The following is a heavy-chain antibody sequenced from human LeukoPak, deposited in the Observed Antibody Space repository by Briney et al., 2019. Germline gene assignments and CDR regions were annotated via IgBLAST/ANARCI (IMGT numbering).Heavy chain of an antibody. D-gene: IGHD3-22*01. Sequence: GASVKVSRKASGYTFTGYYLHWVRQAPGQGLEWMGWINPNSGGTNHAQKFQGRVSMTRDTSSTTAYMELRGLRSDDAAVYFCARDRIPRYYYYTSDYNSIASWAQGTLVTVSS. J-gene: IGHJ5*02. CDR3: ARDRIPRYYYYTSDYNSIAS. CDR1: GYTFTGYY. V-gene: IGHV1-2*02. CDR2: INPNSGGT.